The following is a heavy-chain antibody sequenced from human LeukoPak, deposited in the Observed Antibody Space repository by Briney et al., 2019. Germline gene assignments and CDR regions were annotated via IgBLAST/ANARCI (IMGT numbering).Heavy chain of an antibody. V-gene: IGHV3-30*03. J-gene: IGHJ4*02. Sequence: GGSLRLSCAASGFTFSSYGMHWVRQAPGKGLEWVAVISYDGSNKYYADSVKGRFTISRDNSKNTLYLQMNSLRAEDTAVYYCARDSGYSSSWYRKDFDYWGQGTLVTVSS. CDR2: ISYDGSNK. CDR3: ARDSGYSSSWYRKDFDY. D-gene: IGHD6-13*01. CDR1: GFTFSSYG.